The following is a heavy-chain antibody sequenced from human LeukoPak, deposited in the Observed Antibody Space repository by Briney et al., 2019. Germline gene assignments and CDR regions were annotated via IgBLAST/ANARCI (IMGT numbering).Heavy chain of an antibody. J-gene: IGHJ6*02. V-gene: IGHV4-59*01. CDR1: GGSMSGFW. CDR3: ARTSRHFYGSGTNLTPWPAGMDV. Sequence: PSETLSLTCTVSGGSMSGFWWTWIRQPPGRGLEWIGSIYYSGSSTKYNPSLKSRVTISVDTFKSQFSLNLDSATAADTAVYYCARTSRHFYGSGTNLTPWPAGMDVWGQGTTVTVSS. CDR2: IYYSGSST. D-gene: IGHD3-10*01.